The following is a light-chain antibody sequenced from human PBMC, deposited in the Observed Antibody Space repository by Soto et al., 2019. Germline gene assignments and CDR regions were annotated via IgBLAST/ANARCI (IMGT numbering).Light chain of an antibody. CDR2: GAS. Sequence: EMVLTQSPGTLSLSPGKRATLSCRASQSVTSSYLAWWQQKPGQAPTLLIYGASTRATGIPDRFSGNGSGTDSTLTIDRLEPEDFAVYYCQQSLNPQTFGQGTKVDIK. V-gene: IGKV3-20*01. J-gene: IGKJ1*01. CDR3: QQSLNPQT. CDR1: QSVTSSY.